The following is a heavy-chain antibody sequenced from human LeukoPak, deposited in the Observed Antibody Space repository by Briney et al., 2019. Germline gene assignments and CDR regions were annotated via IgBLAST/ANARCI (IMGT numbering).Heavy chain of an antibody. V-gene: IGHV3-23*01. D-gene: IGHD2-15*01. CDR3: ANPGTLGYCSGGSCPFDY. J-gene: IGHJ4*02. Sequence: PGGSLRLSCAASGFTFSSYAMSWVRQAPGKGLEWVSAISGSGGSTYYADSVKGRFTISRDNSKNTLYLQMNSLRAEDTAVYYCANPGTLGYCSGGSCPFDYWGQGTLVTVSS. CDR1: GFTFSSYA. CDR2: ISGSGGST.